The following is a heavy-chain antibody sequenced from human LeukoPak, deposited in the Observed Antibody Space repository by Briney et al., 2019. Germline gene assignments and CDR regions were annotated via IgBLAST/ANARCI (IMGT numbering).Heavy chain of an antibody. J-gene: IGHJ4*02. Sequence: SETLSLTCAVYGGSFSGYYWSWIRQPPGKGLEWIGEINHSGSTNSNPSLKSRVTISVDTYKNQFSLKLSSVTAADTAVYYCARESVSYSSSWYFDYWGQGTLVTVSS. CDR2: INHSGST. D-gene: IGHD6-13*01. CDR3: ARESVSYSSSWYFDY. CDR1: GGSFSGYY. V-gene: IGHV4-34*01.